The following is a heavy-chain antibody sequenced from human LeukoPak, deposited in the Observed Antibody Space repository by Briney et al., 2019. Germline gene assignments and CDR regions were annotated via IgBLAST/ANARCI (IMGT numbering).Heavy chain of an antibody. CDR1: GGTFSSYA. D-gene: IGHD3-22*01. V-gene: IGHV1-69*05. J-gene: IGHJ5*02. CDR2: IIPIFGTA. Sequence: SVKVSCKAPGGTFSSYAISWVRQAPGQGLEWMGRIIPIFGTANYAQKFQGRVTITTDESTSTAYMELSSLRSEDTAVYYCAREYYYDSSSFDPWGQGTLVTVSS. CDR3: AREYYYDSSSFDP.